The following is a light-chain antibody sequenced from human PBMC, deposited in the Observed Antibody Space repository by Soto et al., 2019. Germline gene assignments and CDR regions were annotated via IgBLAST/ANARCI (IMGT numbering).Light chain of an antibody. CDR3: GSYAGSSNV. CDR2: EVN. Sequence: QSVLTQPPSASGSPGQSVAISCTGTSSDVGGYNYVSWYQQHPGKAPKLMIYEVNKRPSGVPDRFSGSKSGNTAPLTVSGLQAEDEADYYCGSYAGSSNVFGTGTKVTVL. V-gene: IGLV2-8*01. J-gene: IGLJ1*01. CDR1: SSDVGGYNY.